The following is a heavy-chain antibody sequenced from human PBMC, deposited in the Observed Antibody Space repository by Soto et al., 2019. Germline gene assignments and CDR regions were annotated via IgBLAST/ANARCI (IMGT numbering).Heavy chain of an antibody. CDR1: GFTFSSYA. CDR2: ISGSGGST. CDR3: AKDSSYYDIEETVFDY. Sequence: EVQLLESGGGLVQPGGSLRLSCAASGFTFSSYAMSWVRQAPGKGLEWVSAISGSGGSTYYADSVKGRFTISRDNSKNTLYLQMNSLRAEDTAVYYCAKDSSYYDIEETVFDYWGQGTLVTVSS. J-gene: IGHJ4*02. D-gene: IGHD3-3*01. V-gene: IGHV3-23*01.